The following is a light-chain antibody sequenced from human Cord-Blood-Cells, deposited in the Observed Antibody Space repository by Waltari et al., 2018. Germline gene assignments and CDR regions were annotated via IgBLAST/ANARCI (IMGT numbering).Light chain of an antibody. V-gene: IGKV4-1*01. CDR3: QQYYSTPLT. J-gene: IGKJ4*01. CDR1: QSVLYSSNNKNY. CDR2: WAS. Sequence: DIVMTQSPYSLAMSLGERATINCKSSQSVLYSSNNKNYLARDQQKPGQPPKLLIYWASTRESGVPDRFSGSGSGTDFTLTISSLQAEDVAVYYCQQYYSTPLTFGGGTKVEIK.